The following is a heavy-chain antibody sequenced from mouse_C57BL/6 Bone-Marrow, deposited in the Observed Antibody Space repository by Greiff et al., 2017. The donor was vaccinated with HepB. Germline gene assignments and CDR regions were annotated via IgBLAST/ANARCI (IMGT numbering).Heavy chain of an antibody. CDR1: GFTFSNYW. CDR2: IRLKSDNYAT. Sequence: EVKLVESGGGLVQPGGSMKLSCVASGFTFSNYWMNWVRQSPEKGLEWVAQIRLKSDNYATHYAESVKGRFTISRDDSKSSVYLQMNNLRAEDTGIYYCTALYASGWFAYWGQGTLVTVSA. D-gene: IGHD3-1*01. J-gene: IGHJ3*01. V-gene: IGHV6-3*01. CDR3: TALYASGWFAY.